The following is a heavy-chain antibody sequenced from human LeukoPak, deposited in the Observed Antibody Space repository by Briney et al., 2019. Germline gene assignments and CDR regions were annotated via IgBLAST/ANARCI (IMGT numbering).Heavy chain of an antibody. CDR3: AREYCLDY. D-gene: IGHD2/OR15-2a*01. CDR2: ISWNSGSI. J-gene: IGHJ4*02. V-gene: IGHV3-9*01. Sequence: GGSLRLSCAASGFTFDDYAMHWVRQAPGKGLEWVSGISWNSGSIGYADSVKGRFTISRDNAKNSLYLQMNSLRAEDTAVYYCAREYCLDYWGQGTLVTVSS. CDR1: GFTFDDYA.